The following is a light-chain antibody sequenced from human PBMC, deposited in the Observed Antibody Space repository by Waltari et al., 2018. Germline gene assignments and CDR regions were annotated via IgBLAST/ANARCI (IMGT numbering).Light chain of an antibody. Sequence: QSALTQPRSVSGSPGQSVTLSCTGTSSDIGGYKYFSWYQQPPGDAPKLVIYDVDKRPSGAPDRFSGSKAGNTASLTISGLQTDDDADYYCCSYAGRYTSVFGRGTRVTVL. CDR1: SSDIGGYKY. CDR3: CSYAGRYTSV. V-gene: IGLV2-11*01. J-gene: IGLJ2*01. CDR2: DVD.